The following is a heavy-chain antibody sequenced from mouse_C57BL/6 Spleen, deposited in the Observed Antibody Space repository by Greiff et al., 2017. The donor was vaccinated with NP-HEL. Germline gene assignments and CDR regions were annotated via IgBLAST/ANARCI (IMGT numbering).Heavy chain of an antibody. J-gene: IGHJ2*01. Sequence: EVQLVESGPGMVKPSQSLSLTCTVTGYSITSGYDWHWIRHFPGNKLEWMGYISYSGSTNYNPSLKSRISITHDTSKNHFFLKLNSVTTEDTATYYCARGNYYGHYFDCWGKGTTLTVSS. D-gene: IGHD1-2*01. V-gene: IGHV3-1*01. CDR2: ISYSGST. CDR3: ARGNYYGHYFDC. CDR1: GYSITSGYD.